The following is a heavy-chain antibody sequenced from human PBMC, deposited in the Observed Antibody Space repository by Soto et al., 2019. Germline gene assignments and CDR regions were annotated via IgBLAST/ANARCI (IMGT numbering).Heavy chain of an antibody. V-gene: IGHV1-2*02. D-gene: IGHD3-22*01. CDR3: ATLTPIYDSSGYPDY. CDR1: GGTFSSYA. CDR2: INPNSGGT. Sequence: ASVKVSCKASGGTFSSYAISWVRQAPGQGLEWMGWINPNSGGTNYAQKFQGRVTMTRDTSISTAYMELSRLRSDDTAVYYCATLTPIYDSSGYPDYWGQGTLVTVSS. J-gene: IGHJ4*02.